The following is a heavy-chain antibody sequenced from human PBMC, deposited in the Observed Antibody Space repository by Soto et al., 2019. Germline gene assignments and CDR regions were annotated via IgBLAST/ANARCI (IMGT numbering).Heavy chain of an antibody. CDR3: TRDHGYSYGMDV. J-gene: IGHJ6*02. D-gene: IGHD4-4*01. CDR1: GFTFSTYS. CDR2: ITKSSRTI. Sequence: EVQLVESGGGLVQPGVSLRLSCAASGFTFSTYSMNWVRQAPGKGLEWISYITKSSRTIYYADSVKGRFTISRDNAKNSLYLQMNSLRAEDTAVYYCTRDHGYSYGMDVWGQGTTVTVSS. V-gene: IGHV3-48*01.